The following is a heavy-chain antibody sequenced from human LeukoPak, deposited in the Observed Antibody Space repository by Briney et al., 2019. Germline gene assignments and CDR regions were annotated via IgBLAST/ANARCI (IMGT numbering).Heavy chain of an antibody. D-gene: IGHD1-26*01. CDR1: GFTFSSYS. Sequence: GGSLRLSCAASGFTFSSYSLIWVRQAPGKGLEWVSYISSSSTTIYYADSVKGRFTIYRDNAKNSLYLQMDSLRDEDTAVYYCARSRASGSSNRYFQHWGQGTLVTVSS. J-gene: IGHJ1*01. CDR3: ARSRASGSSNRYFQH. V-gene: IGHV3-48*02. CDR2: ISSSSTTI.